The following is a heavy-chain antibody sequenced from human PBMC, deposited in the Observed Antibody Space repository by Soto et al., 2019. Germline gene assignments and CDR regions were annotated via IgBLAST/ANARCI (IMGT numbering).Heavy chain of an antibody. J-gene: IGHJ6*02. CDR1: GGTFSKYA. CDR3: ARPLRDRNCYSGMDG. D-gene: IGHD3-22*01. Sequence: QVQLVQSGAEMQQPGASVRVSCKASGGTFSKYAFSWVRQAPGQGLEWLGGTIPMFGTPNYAQKFHGRVAISADESTATGYIELSSLRPEDTGVYFCARPLRDRNCYSGMDGWGQGTTVTVSS. CDR2: TIPMFGTP. V-gene: IGHV1-69*01.